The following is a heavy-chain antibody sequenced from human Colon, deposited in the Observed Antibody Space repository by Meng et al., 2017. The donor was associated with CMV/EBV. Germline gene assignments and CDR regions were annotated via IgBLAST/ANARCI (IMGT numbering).Heavy chain of an antibody. CDR2: MNSNEGHT. CDR3: ARGSQSQRLLDY. D-gene: IGHD6-25*01. V-gene: IGHV1-2*02. Sequence: ASVTVSCKTSGYAFVDYYIHWVRQAPGQRLEWMGWMNSNEGHTVYTPHLRGRVSMTRDTSSNTAYMELTSLKSDDTAVYFCARGSQSQRLLDYWGQGTLVTVSS. J-gene: IGHJ4*02. CDR1: GYAFVDYY.